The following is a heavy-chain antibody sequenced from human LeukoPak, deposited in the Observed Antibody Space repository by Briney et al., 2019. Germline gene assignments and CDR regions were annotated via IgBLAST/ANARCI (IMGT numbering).Heavy chain of an antibody. J-gene: IGHJ4*02. D-gene: IGHD1-26*01. CDR3: ARVGTWELQRVFDY. CDR1: GFTFTDYW. Sequence: GGSLRLSCAASGFTFTDYWMTWVRQVPGKGLEWVANIQRGGSESYYVDSVKGRFTISGENAKNSLYLQMDSLRVEDTAVYYCARVGTWELQRVFDYWGKGTPVTVSS. CDR2: IQRGGSES. V-gene: IGHV3-7*01.